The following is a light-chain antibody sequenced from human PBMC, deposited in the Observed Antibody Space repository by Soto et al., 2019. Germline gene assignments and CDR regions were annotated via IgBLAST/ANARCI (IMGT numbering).Light chain of an antibody. Sequence: EIVLTQSPGTLSLSPWERATLSCRASQSVSSSYLAWYQQKPGQAPRLLIYGASSRATGILDRFSGSGSGTDFTLTISRLEPEDFAVYYCQQYGSSPPYTFGQGTKLEIK. CDR3: QQYGSSPPYT. V-gene: IGKV3-20*01. CDR2: GAS. CDR1: QSVSSSY. J-gene: IGKJ2*01.